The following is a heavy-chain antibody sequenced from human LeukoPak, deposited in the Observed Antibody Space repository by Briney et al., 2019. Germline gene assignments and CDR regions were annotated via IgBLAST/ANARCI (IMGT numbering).Heavy chain of an antibody. Sequence: PSETLSLTCTVSGGSISSSSYYWGWIRQPPGKGLEWIGSIYYSGSTYYNPSLKSRVTISVDTSKNQFSLKLSSVTAADTAVYYCARSRPTLGSEQNWGQGTLVTVSS. CDR3: ARSRPTLGSEQN. J-gene: IGHJ4*02. CDR2: IYYSGST. V-gene: IGHV4-39*07. CDR1: GGSISSSSYY. D-gene: IGHD3-10*01.